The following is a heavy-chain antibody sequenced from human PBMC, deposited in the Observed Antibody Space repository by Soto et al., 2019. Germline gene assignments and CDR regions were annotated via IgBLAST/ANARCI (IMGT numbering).Heavy chain of an antibody. CDR3: ARDAGTGSGWRGYYYYGMDV. J-gene: IGHJ6*02. D-gene: IGHD6-19*01. CDR1: GGSISSYY. V-gene: IGHV4-59*01. Sequence: SETLSLTCTVSGGSISSYYWSWIRQPPGKGLEWIGYIYYSGSTNYNPSLKSRVTISVDTSKNQFSLKLSSVTAADTAVYYCARDAGTGSGWRGYYYYGMDVWGQGTTVTVSS. CDR2: IYYSGST.